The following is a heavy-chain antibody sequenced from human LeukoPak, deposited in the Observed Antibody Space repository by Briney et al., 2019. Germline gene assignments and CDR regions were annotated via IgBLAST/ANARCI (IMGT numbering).Heavy chain of an antibody. D-gene: IGHD3-22*01. CDR3: ARTYYYDSSGYYEAYFDY. CDR2: IYYSGST. Sequence: SETLSLTCTVSGGSISSSSYYWGWIRQPPGKGLEWIGYIYYSGSTNYNPSLKSRVTISVDTSKNQFSLKLSSVTAADTAVYYCARTYYYDSSGYYEAYFDYWGQGTLVTVSS. J-gene: IGHJ4*02. V-gene: IGHV4-61*05. CDR1: GGSISSSSYY.